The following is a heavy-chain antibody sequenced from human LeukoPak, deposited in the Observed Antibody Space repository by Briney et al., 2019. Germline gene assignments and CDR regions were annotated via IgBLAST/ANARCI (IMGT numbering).Heavy chain of an antibody. CDR2: ISSSSSYI. D-gene: IGHD6-6*01. V-gene: IGHV3-21*01. Sequence: GGSLRLXCAASGFTYSSYSMNWVRLAPGKGLEWVSSISSSSSYIYYADSVKGRFTISRDNAKNSLYLQMNSLRAEDTAVYYCAIAARYDAFDIWGQGTMVTVSS. CDR3: AIAARYDAFDI. CDR1: GFTYSSYS. J-gene: IGHJ3*02.